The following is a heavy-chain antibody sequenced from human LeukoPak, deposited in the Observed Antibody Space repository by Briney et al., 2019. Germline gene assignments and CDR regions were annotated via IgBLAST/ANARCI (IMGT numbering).Heavy chain of an antibody. J-gene: IGHJ4*02. CDR1: GGSISSYY. CDR3: ARDQTGTTRTLGTFDY. CDR2: IYTSGST. V-gene: IGHV4-4*07. Sequence: PSETLSLTCTVSGGSISSYYWSWIRQPAGKGLEWIGRIYTSGSTNYNPSLKSRVTMSVDTSKNQFSLKLSSVTAADTAVYYCARDQTGTTRTLGTFDYWGQGTLVTVSS. D-gene: IGHD1-7*01.